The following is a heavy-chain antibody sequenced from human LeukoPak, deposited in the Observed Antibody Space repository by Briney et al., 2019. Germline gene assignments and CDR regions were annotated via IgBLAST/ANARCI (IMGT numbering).Heavy chain of an antibody. CDR1: GFTFSSYE. V-gene: IGHV3-48*03. Sequence: GGSLRLSCAASGFTFSSYEMNWVRQAPGKGLEWVSYISSSGSTIHYADSVKGRFTISRDNAKNSLYLQMNSLRAEDTAVYYCARDLSPLSNYMGDYWGQGTLVTVPS. J-gene: IGHJ4*02. CDR3: ARDLSPLSNYMGDY. D-gene: IGHD1-7*01. CDR2: ISSSGSTI.